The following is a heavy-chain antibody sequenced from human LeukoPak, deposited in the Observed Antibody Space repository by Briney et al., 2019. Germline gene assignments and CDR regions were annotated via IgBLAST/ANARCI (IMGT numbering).Heavy chain of an antibody. J-gene: IGHJ3*02. CDR3: ARVIRPAPFPHSSGYSGLDAFDI. CDR1: GYTFTGYY. CDR2: INPNSGGT. Sequence: GASVKVSCKASGYTFTGYYMHWVRQAPGQGLEWMGWINPNSGGTNYAQKFQGRVTMTRDTSISTAYMELSRLRSDDTAVYYCARVIRPAPFPHSSGYSGLDAFDIWGQGTMVTVSS. V-gene: IGHV1-2*02. D-gene: IGHD3-22*01.